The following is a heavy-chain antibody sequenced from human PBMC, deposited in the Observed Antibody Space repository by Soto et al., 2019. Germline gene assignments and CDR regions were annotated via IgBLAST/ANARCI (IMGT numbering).Heavy chain of an antibody. CDR2: VWHDGSRK. Sequence: QVHLVESGGGVVQPGRSLRLSCATSGFTYGHFGMHWASQAPGKGLEWVAVVWHDGSRKLYADSVRGRFTISRDDFKKTLDLQMNSLRVEDTAVYYCARDAYGTAGQGGAFDIWGQGTVVIVSS. CDR1: GFTYGHFG. D-gene: IGHD3-10*01. CDR3: ARDAYGTAGQGGAFDI. V-gene: IGHV3-33*01. J-gene: IGHJ3*02.